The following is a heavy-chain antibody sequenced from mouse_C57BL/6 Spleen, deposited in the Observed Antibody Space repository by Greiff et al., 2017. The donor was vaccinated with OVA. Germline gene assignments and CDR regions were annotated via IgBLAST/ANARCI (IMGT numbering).Heavy chain of an antibody. CDR1: GYTFTDYY. CDR2: IYPGSGIT. Sequence: QVQLKESGAELVRPGASVKLSCKASGYTFTDYYINWVKQRPGQGLEWIARIYPGSGITYYDEKFKGKATLTAEKSSSTAYMQLSSLTSEDSAVYFCASCYYGSSYLYYFDYWGQGTTLTVSS. CDR3: ASCYYGSSYLYYFDY. V-gene: IGHV1-76*01. D-gene: IGHD1-1*01. J-gene: IGHJ2*01.